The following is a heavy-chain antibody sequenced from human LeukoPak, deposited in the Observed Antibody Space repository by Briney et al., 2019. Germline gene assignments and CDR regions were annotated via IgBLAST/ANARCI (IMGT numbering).Heavy chain of an antibody. J-gene: IGHJ6*03. Sequence: GASVKVSCKASGYTFSNYGISWVRQAPGQGLEWVGWIRGDNGNTNYAQKFQGRVTMTTETSTSTAYMELGSLGSDETAVYYCARGKKQQLVQRNYYYMDVWGKGTTVTVSS. CDR2: IRGDNGNT. V-gene: IGHV1-18*01. CDR3: ARGKKQQLVQRNYYYMDV. CDR1: GYTFSNYG. D-gene: IGHD6-13*01.